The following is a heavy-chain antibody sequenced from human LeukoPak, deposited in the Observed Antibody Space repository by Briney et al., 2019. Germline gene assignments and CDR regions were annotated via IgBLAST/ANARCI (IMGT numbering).Heavy chain of an antibody. Sequence: GGSLRLSCAPSGFNFIKYWMTWVRQVPGKGLEWVANIKDDGSQKYYVDSVKGRFTISRDNGKKSLYLQMNSLRGEDTAVYYCARDGGGLNDIHADYWGQGTLVTVSS. J-gene: IGHJ4*02. V-gene: IGHV3-7*01. D-gene: IGHD3-9*01. CDR1: GFNFIKYW. CDR2: IKDDGSQK. CDR3: ARDGGGLNDIHADY.